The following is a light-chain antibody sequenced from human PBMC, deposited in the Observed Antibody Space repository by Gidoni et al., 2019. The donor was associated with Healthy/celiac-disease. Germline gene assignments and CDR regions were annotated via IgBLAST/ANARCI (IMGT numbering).Light chain of an antibody. V-gene: IGKV3-11*01. CDR3: QQRSNWPPLT. CDR2: AAS. J-gene: IGKJ1*01. CDR1: QSGLID. Sequence: IVLTQSPATLSLSPGARATLSCRARQSGLIDLAWYQQTPGQAPRLLTYAASNRATGIPDRFSGSGSTTDFTLTISSLEPEYFAVYYCQQRSNWPPLTFGQGTKVEIK.